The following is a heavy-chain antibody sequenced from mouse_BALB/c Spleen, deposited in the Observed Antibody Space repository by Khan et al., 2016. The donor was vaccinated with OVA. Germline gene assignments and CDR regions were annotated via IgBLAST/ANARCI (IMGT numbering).Heavy chain of an antibody. V-gene: IGHV1S81*02. CDR2: INPSNGDT. Sequence: QVQLQQPGAELVKPGASVKISCKASGYTFTSFYMYWVKQRPGQGLEWIGGINPSNGDTHFYEKFKSKATLTVDKSSTTAYMQFSSLTSEDAAIDYCARSGYGNPLAYWGQGTLVTVSA. CDR3: ARSGYGNPLAY. CDR1: GYTFTSFY. J-gene: IGHJ3*01. D-gene: IGHD2-1*01.